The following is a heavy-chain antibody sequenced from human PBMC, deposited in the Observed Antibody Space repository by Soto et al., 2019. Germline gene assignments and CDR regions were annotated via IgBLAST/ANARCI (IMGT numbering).Heavy chain of an antibody. CDR3: AKDRYNWNYDYYYGMDV. V-gene: IGHV3-23*01. Sequence: GGSLRLSCAASGFTFSSYAMSWVRQAPGKGLEWVSAISGSGGSTYYADSVKGRFTISRDNSKNTLYLQMNSLRAEDTAVYYCAKDRYNWNYDYYYGMDVWGQGTTVTVSS. CDR2: ISGSGGST. CDR1: GFTFSSYA. J-gene: IGHJ6*02. D-gene: IGHD1-20*01.